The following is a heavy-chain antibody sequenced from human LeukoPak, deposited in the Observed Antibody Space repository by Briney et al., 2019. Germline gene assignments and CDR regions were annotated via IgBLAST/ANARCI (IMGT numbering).Heavy chain of an antibody. CDR3: ARDSGQQLVLTHFDY. V-gene: IGHV4-39*07. CDR2: IYYSGST. Sequence: SETLSLTCTVSGGSISSSSYYWGWIRQPPGKGLEWIGSIYYSGSTYYNPSLKSRVTISVDTSKNQFSLKLSSVTAADTAVYYCARDSGQQLVLTHFDYWGQGTLVTVSS. CDR1: GGSISSSSYY. J-gene: IGHJ4*02. D-gene: IGHD6-13*01.